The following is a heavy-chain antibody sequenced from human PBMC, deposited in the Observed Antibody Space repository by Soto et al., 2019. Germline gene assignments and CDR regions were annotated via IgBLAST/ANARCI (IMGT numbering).Heavy chain of an antibody. Sequence: GSLGLSCTASEFTFSSYWMHWVRQAPGKGLEWLSRINRDGTDTSYADSVKGRFTVSRDNVKNTLYLQMDSLRVEDTAVYYCARRGQTAGLGYWGQGALVTVSS. CDR2: INRDGTDT. J-gene: IGHJ4*02. V-gene: IGHV3-74*01. D-gene: IGHD6-25*01. CDR3: ARRGQTAGLGY. CDR1: EFTFSSYW.